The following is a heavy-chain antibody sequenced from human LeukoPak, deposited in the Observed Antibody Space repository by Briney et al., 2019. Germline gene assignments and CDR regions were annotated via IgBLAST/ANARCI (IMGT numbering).Heavy chain of an antibody. CDR3: ARGHSSGFNS. CDR2: LNPSGGSS. Sequence: ASVKVSCKASGYTVTSYYMHWVRQAPGQGLEWMGILNPSGGSSSYAQKFQGRATLTRATSTSTVYMELSSLGSEDTAVYYCARGHSSGFNSWGQGTLVTVSS. J-gene: IGHJ5*01. D-gene: IGHD3-22*01. CDR1: GYTVTSYY. V-gene: IGHV1-46*01.